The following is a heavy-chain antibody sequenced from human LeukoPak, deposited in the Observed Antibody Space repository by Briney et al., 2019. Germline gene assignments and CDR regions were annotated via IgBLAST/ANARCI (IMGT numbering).Heavy chain of an antibody. Sequence: GGSLRLSCAASGFTFSSYAMSWVRQAPGKGLEWVSSISSSSSYIYYADSVKGRFTISRDNAKNSLYLQMNSLRAEDTAVYYCARATESVLLWFGELYWFDPWGQGTLVTVSS. J-gene: IGHJ5*02. V-gene: IGHV3-21*01. CDR2: ISSSSSYI. CDR3: ARATESVLLWFGELYWFDP. CDR1: GFTFSSYA. D-gene: IGHD3-10*01.